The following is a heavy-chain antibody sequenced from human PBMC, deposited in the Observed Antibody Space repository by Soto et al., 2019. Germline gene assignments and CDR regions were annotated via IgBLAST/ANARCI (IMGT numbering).Heavy chain of an antibody. CDR3: ARDPARYCSGGSCHSHSYMDV. Sequence: QVQLQESGPGLVKPSETLSLTCTVSGGSISSYYWSWIRQPPGKGLEWIGYIYYSGSTNYNPSLKSRVTISVDTSKNQFSLKLSSVTAADTAVYYCARDPARYCSGGSCHSHSYMDVWGKGTTVTVSS. D-gene: IGHD2-15*01. V-gene: IGHV4-59*01. CDR1: GGSISSYY. CDR2: IYYSGST. J-gene: IGHJ6*03.